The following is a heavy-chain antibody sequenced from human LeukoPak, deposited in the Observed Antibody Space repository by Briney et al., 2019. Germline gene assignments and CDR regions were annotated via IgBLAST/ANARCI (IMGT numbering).Heavy chain of an antibody. CDR3: ARDLRYSSSWYAHFDY. Sequence: GGSLRLSCAASGFTFSSYWMSWVRQAPGKGLEWVANIKQDGSEKYYVDSVKGRFTISRDNAKNSLYLQMNSLRAEDTAVYYCARDLRYSSSWYAHFDYWGQGTLVTVSS. CDR1: GFTFSSYW. CDR2: IKQDGSEK. D-gene: IGHD6-13*01. V-gene: IGHV3-7*03. J-gene: IGHJ4*02.